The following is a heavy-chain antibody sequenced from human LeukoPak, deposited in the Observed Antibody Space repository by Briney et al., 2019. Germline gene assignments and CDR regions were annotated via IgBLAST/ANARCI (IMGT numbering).Heavy chain of an antibody. J-gene: IGHJ4*02. CDR2: ISGSGGST. CDR3: ANQNPPYSSGWD. V-gene: IGHV3-23*01. Sequence: GGSLRLSCAASGFTFSSYWMSWVRQAPGKGLEWVSAISGSGGSTYYADSVKGRFTISRDNSKNTLYLQMNSLRAEDTAVYYCANQNPPYSSGWDWGQGTLVTVSS. D-gene: IGHD6-19*01. CDR1: GFTFSSYW.